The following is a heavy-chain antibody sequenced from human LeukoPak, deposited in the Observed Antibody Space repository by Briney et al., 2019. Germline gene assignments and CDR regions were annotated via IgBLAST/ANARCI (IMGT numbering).Heavy chain of an antibody. V-gene: IGHV3-53*05. CDR2: IYSGGST. D-gene: IGHD3-16*02. Sequence: GGSLRLSCAASGFTVSSNYMSWVRQAPGKGLEWVSVIYSGGSTYYADSVKGRFTISRDNSENTLYLQMNSLRAEDTAVYYCAKAGLGELSLCHYWGQGTLVTVSS. CDR3: AKAGLGELSLCHY. J-gene: IGHJ4*02. CDR1: GFTVSSNY.